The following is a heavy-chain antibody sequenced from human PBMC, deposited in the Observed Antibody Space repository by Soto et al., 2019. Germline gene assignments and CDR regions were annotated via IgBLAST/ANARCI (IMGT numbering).Heavy chain of an antibody. CDR3: AKDPVPYYYYYYGMDV. Sequence: GGSLRLSCAASGFTFSSYGMHWVRQAPGKGLEWVAVISYDGSNKYYADSVKGRFTISRDNSKNTLYLQMNSLRAEDTAVYYCAKDPVPYYYYYYGMDVCGQGTTVTVSS. J-gene: IGHJ6*02. CDR2: ISYDGSNK. D-gene: IGHD3-10*01. V-gene: IGHV3-30*18. CDR1: GFTFSSYG.